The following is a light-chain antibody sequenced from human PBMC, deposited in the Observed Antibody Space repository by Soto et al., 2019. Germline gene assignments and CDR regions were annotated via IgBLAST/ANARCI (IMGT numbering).Light chain of an antibody. CDR3: CSYAGSYSYV. CDR2: DVT. CDR1: SSDVGGYNY. Sequence: QSALTQPRSVSGSPGQSVAISCTGTSSDVGGYNYVSWYQQHPGKAPKLIIYDVTKRPSGVPDRFSGSSSGNTASLTISGFQAEDEADYFCCSYAGSYSYVFGTGTKVTVL. J-gene: IGLJ1*01. V-gene: IGLV2-11*01.